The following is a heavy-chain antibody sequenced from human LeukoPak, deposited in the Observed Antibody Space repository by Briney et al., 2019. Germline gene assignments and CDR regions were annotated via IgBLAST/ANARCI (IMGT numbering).Heavy chain of an antibody. CDR2: ISAYNGNT. CDR3: ARRGSGSYRDYFDY. J-gene: IGHJ4*02. D-gene: IGHD1-26*01. Sequence: GASVSVSCEASGYTFTSYGISWVRQAPGQGREWMGWISAYNGNTNYAQKLQGRVTMTTDTSTSTAYMELRSLRSDDTAVYYCARRGSGSYRDYFDYWGQGTLVTVSS. CDR1: GYTFTSYG. V-gene: IGHV1-18*01.